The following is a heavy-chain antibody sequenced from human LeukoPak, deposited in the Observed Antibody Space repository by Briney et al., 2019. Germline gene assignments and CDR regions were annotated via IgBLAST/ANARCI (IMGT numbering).Heavy chain of an antibody. J-gene: IGHJ4*02. Sequence: GGSLRLSCAASGFTFGSYAMSWVRQAPGKGLEWVSAISGSGGSTYYADSVKGRFTISRDNSKNTLYLQMNSLRAEDTAVYYCAKVRLQLYYLDYGGQGTLVTVSS. V-gene: IGHV3-23*01. CDR1: GFTFGSYA. D-gene: IGHD5-24*01. CDR3: AKVRLQLYYLDY. CDR2: ISGSGGST.